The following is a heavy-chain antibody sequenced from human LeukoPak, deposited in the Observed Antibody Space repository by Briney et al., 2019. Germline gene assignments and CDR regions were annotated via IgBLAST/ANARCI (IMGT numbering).Heavy chain of an antibody. V-gene: IGHV1-69*05. CDR3: ASQGAHSGSYYFDY. CDR2: IIPIFGTA. Sequence: PVKVSCKASGGTFSSYAISWVRQAPGQGLEWMGGIIPIFGTANYAQKLQGRVTITTDESTSTAYMEPSSLRSEDTAVYYCASQGAHSGSYYFDYWGQGTLVTVSS. CDR1: GGTFSSYA. D-gene: IGHD1-26*01. J-gene: IGHJ4*02.